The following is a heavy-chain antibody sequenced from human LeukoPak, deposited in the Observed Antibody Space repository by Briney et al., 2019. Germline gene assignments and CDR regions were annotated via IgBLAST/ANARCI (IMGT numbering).Heavy chain of an antibody. CDR2: IYTSGST. D-gene: IGHD6-19*01. J-gene: IGHJ5*02. Sequence: SETLSLTCTVSGGSITSYYWSWIRQPAGKGLEWIGRIYTSGSTNYNPSLKSRVTISVDTSKNQFSLKLSSVTAADTAVYYCARDETVAGTRWFDPWGQGTLVTVSS. CDR1: GGSITSYY. CDR3: ARDETVAGTRWFDP. V-gene: IGHV4-4*07.